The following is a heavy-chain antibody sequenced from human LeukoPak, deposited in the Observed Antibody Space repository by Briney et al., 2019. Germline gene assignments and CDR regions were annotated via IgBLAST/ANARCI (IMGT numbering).Heavy chain of an antibody. J-gene: IGHJ3*02. CDR3: ARVVVRGVIPRNAFDI. V-gene: IGHV4-59*08. CDR1: GGSISSYY. CDR2: IYYSGST. Sequence: SETLSLTCSVSGGSISSYYWSWIRQPPGKGLEWIGYIYYSGSTYYNPSLKSRVTISVDTSKNQFSLKLSSVTAADTAVYYCARVVVRGVIPRNAFDIWGQGTMVTVCS. D-gene: IGHD3-10*01.